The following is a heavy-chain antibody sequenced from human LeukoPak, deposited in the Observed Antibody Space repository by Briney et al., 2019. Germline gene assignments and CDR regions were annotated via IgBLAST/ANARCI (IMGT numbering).Heavy chain of an antibody. CDR1: GGSISSGGYY. D-gene: IGHD3-10*01. Sequence: PSQTLSLTCTVSGGSISSGGYYWSWIRQHPGKGLEWIGYIYYSGGTYYNPSLKSRVTISVDTSKNQFSLKLSSVTAADTAVYYCAREGYYGSGSTFDYWGQGTLVTVSS. CDR2: IYYSGGT. V-gene: IGHV4-31*03. CDR3: AREGYYGSGSTFDY. J-gene: IGHJ4*02.